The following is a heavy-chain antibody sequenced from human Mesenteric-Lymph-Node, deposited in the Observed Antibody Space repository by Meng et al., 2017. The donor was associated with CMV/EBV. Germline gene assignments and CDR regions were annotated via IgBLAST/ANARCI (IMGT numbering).Heavy chain of an antibody. Sequence: SGLKLSSYSVNWVGKAQGKGLEWVSSIRSSSSYIYYADSVKGRFTISRDNAKNSLYLQMNSLRAEDTAVYYCARDLVVPAATSFDYWGQGTLVTVSS. J-gene: IGHJ4*02. CDR1: GLKLSSYS. CDR3: ARDLVVPAATSFDY. CDR2: IRSSSSYI. V-gene: IGHV3-21*01. D-gene: IGHD2-2*01.